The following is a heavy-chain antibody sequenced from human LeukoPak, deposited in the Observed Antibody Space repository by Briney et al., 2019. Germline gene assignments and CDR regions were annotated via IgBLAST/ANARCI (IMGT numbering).Heavy chain of an antibody. V-gene: IGHV4-61*10. CDR3: ARSEPGDTAMATKRAYWYFDL. CDR1: GGSISSGSYY. J-gene: IGHJ2*01. Sequence: PSETLSLTCTASGGSISSGSYYWSWIRQPAGKGLEWIGYIYYSGSTNYNPSLKSRVTISVDTSKNQFSLKLSSVTAADTAVYYCARSEPGDTAMATKRAYWYFDLWGRGTLVTVSS. CDR2: IYYSGST. D-gene: IGHD5-18*01.